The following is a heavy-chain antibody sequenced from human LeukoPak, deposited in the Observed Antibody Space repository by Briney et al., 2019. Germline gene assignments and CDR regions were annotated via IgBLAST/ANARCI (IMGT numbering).Heavy chain of an antibody. CDR1: GYTFTSYG. J-gene: IGHJ4*02. CDR3: ARRRAVSNKGDLDY. Sequence: GASVKVSCKASGYTFTSYGISWVRQAPGQGLEWMGWISAYNGNTNYAQKLQGRVTMTTDTSTSTAYMELRSLRSDDTAVYYCARRRAVSNKGDLDYWGQGTLVTVSS. CDR2: ISAYNGNT. V-gene: IGHV1-18*01. D-gene: IGHD3-16*01.